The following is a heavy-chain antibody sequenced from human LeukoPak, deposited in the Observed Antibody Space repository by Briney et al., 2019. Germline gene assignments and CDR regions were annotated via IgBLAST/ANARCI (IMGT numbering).Heavy chain of an antibody. D-gene: IGHD7-27*01. CDR3: AKQTGDRGYYYYGMDV. CDR2: ISYDGSNK. V-gene: IGHV3-30*18. J-gene: IGHJ6*02. CDR1: GFTFSSYG. Sequence: GGSLRLSCAASGFTFSSYGMHWVRQAPGKGLEWVAVISYDGSNKYYADSVKGRFTIPRDNSKNTLYLQMNSLRAEDTAVYYCAKQTGDRGYYYYGMDVWGQGTTVTVSS.